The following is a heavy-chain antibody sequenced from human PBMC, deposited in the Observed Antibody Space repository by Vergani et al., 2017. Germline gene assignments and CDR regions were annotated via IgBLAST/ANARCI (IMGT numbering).Heavy chain of an antibody. D-gene: IGHD3-3*01. CDR3: ARVIYDFWSGYYIDY. CDR2: ISAYNGNT. Sequence: QVQLVQSGAEVKKPGSSVKVSCKASGYTFTSYGISWVRQAPGQGLEWMGWISAYNGNTNYAQKLQGRVTMTTDTSTSTAYMELRSLRSDDTAVYYCARVIYDFWSGYYIDYWGQGTLVTVSS. J-gene: IGHJ4*02. CDR1: GYTFTSYG. V-gene: IGHV1-18*04.